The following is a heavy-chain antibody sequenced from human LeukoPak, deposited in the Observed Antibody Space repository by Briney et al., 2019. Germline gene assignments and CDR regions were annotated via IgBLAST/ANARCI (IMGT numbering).Heavy chain of an antibody. Sequence: GASVKVSCKASGYTFTGYYMHWVRQAPGQGLEWMGWINPNSADTKYAQKYQGRVTMTRDTSINTTYMELSRLRSDDTAVYYCARNDFWSGYPGSYMDVWGKGTTVTVSS. CDR1: GYTFTGYY. V-gene: IGHV1-2*02. CDR2: INPNSADT. CDR3: ARNDFWSGYPGSYMDV. D-gene: IGHD3-3*01. J-gene: IGHJ6*03.